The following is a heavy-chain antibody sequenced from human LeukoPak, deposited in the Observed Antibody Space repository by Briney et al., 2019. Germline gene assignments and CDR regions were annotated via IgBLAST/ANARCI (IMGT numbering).Heavy chain of an antibody. CDR2: ISGYNGNT. Sequence: ASVKVSCKASGYTFTMYGISWLRQAPGQGLECMGWISGYNGNTNYAQNFQGRVAMTTDTSTSTAYMELRSLRSDDTAVYYCARDPGLRDAFDIWGQGTMVTVSS. CDR3: ARDPGLRDAFDI. CDR1: GYTFTMYG. J-gene: IGHJ3*02. D-gene: IGHD3-22*01. V-gene: IGHV1-18*01.